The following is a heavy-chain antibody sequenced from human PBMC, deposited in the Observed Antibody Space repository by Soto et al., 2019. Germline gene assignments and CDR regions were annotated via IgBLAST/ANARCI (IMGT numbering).Heavy chain of an antibody. CDR2: IKTNNEGGTT. D-gene: IGHD2-15*01. J-gene: IGHJ6*02. V-gene: IGHV3-15*07. CDR3: TTGSVEGV. CDR1: GFAFSSAW. Sequence: EEQLVESGGGVVKPGGSLILSCAASGFAFSSAWMNWVRQAPGKGLEWVGRIKTNNEGGTTAYRAPVKGRFTISRDLSKITLYLQTNSHSTGDTALSYLTTGSVEGVWGQGTTVTVSS.